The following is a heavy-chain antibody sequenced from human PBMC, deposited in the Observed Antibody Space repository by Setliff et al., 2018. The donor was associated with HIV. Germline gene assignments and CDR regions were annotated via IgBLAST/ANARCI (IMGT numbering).Heavy chain of an antibody. Sequence: ASVKVSCKASGYTFTTYGLSWVRQAPGQGLEWMGWISTYSDETSSSQNLQGRLTMTTDTSTSIAYMELRSLRSDDTAVYYCARDVEHMMDVWGQGTTVTVSS. J-gene: IGHJ6*02. CDR1: GYTFTTYG. CDR2: ISTYSDET. CDR3: ARDVEHMMDV. V-gene: IGHV1-18*01.